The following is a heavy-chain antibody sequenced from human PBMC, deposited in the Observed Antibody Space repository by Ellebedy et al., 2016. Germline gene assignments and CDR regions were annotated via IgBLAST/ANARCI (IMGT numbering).Heavy chain of an antibody. CDR3: AREGDDSSGYYSAFQY. CDR2: ISSSSSTI. D-gene: IGHD3-22*01. CDR1: GFTFSSYS. J-gene: IGHJ1*01. Sequence: GESLKISCAASGFTFSSYSMNWVRQAPGKGLEWVSYISSSSSTIYYADSVKGRFTISRDNAKNSLYLQMNSLRGEDTAVYYCAREGDDSSGYYSAFQYWGQGTLVTVSS. V-gene: IGHV3-48*04.